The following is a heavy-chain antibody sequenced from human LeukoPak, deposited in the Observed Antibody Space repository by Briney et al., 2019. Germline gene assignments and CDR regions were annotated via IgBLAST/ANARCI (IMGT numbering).Heavy chain of an antibody. CDR1: GGSISSSSYY. J-gene: IGHJ3*02. CDR3: ARAVGVTAIHNAFDI. V-gene: IGHV4-39*07. D-gene: IGHD2-21*02. Sequence: SETLSLTCTVSGGSISSSSYYWGWIRQPPGKGLEWIGSIYYSGSTYYNPSLKSRVTISVDTSKNQFSLKLSSVTAADTAVYYCARAVGVTAIHNAFDIWGQGTMVTVSS. CDR2: IYYSGST.